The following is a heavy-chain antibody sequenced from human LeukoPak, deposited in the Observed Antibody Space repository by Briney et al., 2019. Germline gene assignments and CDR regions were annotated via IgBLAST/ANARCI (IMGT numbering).Heavy chain of an antibody. CDR1: GFTFSNYM. CDR2: ISSGSTTI. D-gene: IGHD6-19*01. CDR3: ARGPFISGHYFEF. J-gene: IGHJ4*02. Sequence: GGSLRLSCSASGFTFSNYMMNWVRQAPGKGLEWVSYISSGSTTIYYAGSVKGRFTISRDNARNSLYMQMNSLRAEDTAVYYCARGPFISGHYFEFWGQGTLATVSS. V-gene: IGHV3-48*04.